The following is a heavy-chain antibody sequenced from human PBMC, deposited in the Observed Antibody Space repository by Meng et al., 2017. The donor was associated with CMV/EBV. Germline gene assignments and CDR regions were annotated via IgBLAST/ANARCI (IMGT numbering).Heavy chain of an antibody. CDR1: GEAGRRTGKD. D-gene: IGHD1-26*01. CDR3: GRLMGATTADF. CDR2: IYKRGNT. Sequence: CGEAGRRTGKDRSWIRKNEGKGLEWIGYIYKRGNTYNRTSHKSRVTISIDTSKNQFSLKLSSVTAADTAVYYCGRLMGATTADFWGQGTLVTVSS. J-gene: IGHJ4*02. V-gene: IGHV4-31*02.